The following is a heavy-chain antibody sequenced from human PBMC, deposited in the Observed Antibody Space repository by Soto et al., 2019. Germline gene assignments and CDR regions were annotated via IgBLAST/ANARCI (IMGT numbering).Heavy chain of an antibody. D-gene: IGHD3-10*01. J-gene: IGHJ6*02. CDR3: ATYYGSGSYFPDHYYYGMDV. CDR1: GFTFSIYS. CDR2: ISSTSSTI. Sequence: GGSLRLSCVASGFTFSIYSMNWVRQAPGKGLEWISYISSTSSTIYYADSVKGRFTISRDNAKNSLYLQMNSLRAEDTAVYYCATYYGSGSYFPDHYYYGMDVWGQGTTVTVSS. V-gene: IGHV3-48*01.